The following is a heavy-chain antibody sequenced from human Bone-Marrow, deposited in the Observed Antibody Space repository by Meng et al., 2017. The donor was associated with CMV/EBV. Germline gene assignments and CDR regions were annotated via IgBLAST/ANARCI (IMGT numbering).Heavy chain of an antibody. CDR2: IYYSGST. D-gene: IGHD3-3*01. J-gene: IGHJ4*02. V-gene: IGHV4-31*03. CDR1: GGSISSGGYY. CDR3: ARKSRYYDFWSGQDY. Sequence: LRLSCTVSGGSISSGGYYWSWIRQHPGKGLEWIGYIYYSGSTYYNPSLKSRVTISVDTSKNQFSLKLSSVTAADTAVYYCARKSRYYDFWSGQDYWGQGTLVTVYS.